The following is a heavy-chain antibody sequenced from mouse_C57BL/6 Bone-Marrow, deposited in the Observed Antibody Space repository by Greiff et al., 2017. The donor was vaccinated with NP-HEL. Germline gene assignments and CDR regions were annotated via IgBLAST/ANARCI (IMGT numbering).Heavy chain of an antibody. V-gene: IGHV1-18*01. D-gene: IGHD1-1*01. CDR2: INPNNGGT. Sequence: VQLQQSGPELVKPGASVKIPCKASGYTFTDYNMDWVKQSHGKSLEWIGDINPNNGGTIYNQKFKGKATLTVDKSSSTAYMELRSLTSEDTAVYYCARVTTVVAGFDYWGQGTTLTVSS. J-gene: IGHJ2*01. CDR1: GYTFTDYN. CDR3: ARVTTVVAGFDY.